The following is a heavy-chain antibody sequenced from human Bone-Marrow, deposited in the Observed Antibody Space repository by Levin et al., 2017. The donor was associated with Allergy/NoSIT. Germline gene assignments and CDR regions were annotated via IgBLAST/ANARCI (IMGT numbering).Heavy chain of an antibody. CDR1: GFIFSSYS. CDR2: ISYSGNKN. J-gene: IGHJ6*02. CDR3: VREESSYGMDV. D-gene: IGHD3-10*01. V-gene: IGHV3-30-3*01. Sequence: GGSLRLSCAASGFIFSSYSIHWVRQAPGKGLEWVAGISYSGNKNYYADSVKSRFTISRDNSKNTLYIEMNSLRAEDTAVYYCVREESSYGMDVWGQGTTVTVSS.